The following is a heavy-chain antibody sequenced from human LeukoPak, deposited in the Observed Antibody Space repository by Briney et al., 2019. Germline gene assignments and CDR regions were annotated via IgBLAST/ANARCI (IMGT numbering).Heavy chain of an antibody. CDR1: GGSISSYY. CDR3: ARYNWNDLGRGYYFDY. V-gene: IGHV4-59*01. J-gene: IGHJ4*02. D-gene: IGHD1-20*01. CDR2: IYYSGST. Sequence: SETLSLTCTVSGGSISSYYWSWIRQPPGKGLEWIGYIYYSGSTNYNPSLKSRVTISVDTSKNQFSLKLSSVTAADTAVYYCARYNWNDLGRGYYFDYWGQGTLVTVSS.